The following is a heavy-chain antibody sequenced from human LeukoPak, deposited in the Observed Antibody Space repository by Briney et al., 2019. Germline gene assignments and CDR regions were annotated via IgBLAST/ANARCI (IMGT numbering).Heavy chain of an antibody. Sequence: GGSLRLSCAASGFTFRSYWMHWVRQAPGKGVVWVSRFSSDGSDTSSADSVKGRFTISRDNAKNTLYLQMNSLRAEDTAVYYCARDLHGPNYYYSSGYTDYWGQGTLVTVSS. V-gene: IGHV3-74*01. J-gene: IGHJ4*02. CDR2: FSSDGSDT. CDR1: GFTFRSYW. D-gene: IGHD3-22*01. CDR3: ARDLHGPNYYYSSGYTDY.